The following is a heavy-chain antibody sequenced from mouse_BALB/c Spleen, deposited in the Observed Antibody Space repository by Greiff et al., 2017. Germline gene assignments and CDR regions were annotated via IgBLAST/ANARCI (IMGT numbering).Heavy chain of an antibody. J-gene: IGHJ2*01. CDR2: ISSGGSYT. D-gene: IGHD1-3*01. V-gene: IGHV5-6*01. Sequence: EVQVVESGGDLVKPGGSLKLSCAASGFTFSSYGMSWVRQTPDKRLEWVATISSGGSYTYYPDSVKGRFTISRDNAKNTLYLQMSSLKSEDTAMYYCARHRSGGKGDFDYWGQGTTLTVSS. CDR1: GFTFSSYG. CDR3: ARHRSGGKGDFDY.